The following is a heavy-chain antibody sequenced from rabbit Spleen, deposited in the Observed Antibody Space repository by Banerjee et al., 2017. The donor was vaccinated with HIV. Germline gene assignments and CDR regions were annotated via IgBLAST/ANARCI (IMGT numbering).Heavy chain of an antibody. Sequence: QSLEESGGDLVKPGTSLTLTCTASGFSFSSGYYMSWVRQAPGKGLEWIGCIGTGSATSYYATWAKGRFTISKTSSTTVTLQMTSLTAADTATYFCASAYSDIYFNLWGPGTLVTVS. CDR3: ASAYSDIYFNL. V-gene: IGHV1S40*01. J-gene: IGHJ4*01. CDR1: GFSFSSGYY. CDR2: IGTGSATS. D-gene: IGHD6-1*01.